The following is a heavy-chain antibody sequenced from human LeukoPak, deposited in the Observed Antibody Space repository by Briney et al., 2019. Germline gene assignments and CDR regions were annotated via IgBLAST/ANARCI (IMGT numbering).Heavy chain of an antibody. D-gene: IGHD3-22*01. CDR3: ALYYDSSGFDY. CDR2: IYYSGST. CDR1: DGSISIYY. J-gene: IGHJ4*02. Sequence: PSETLSLTCTVSDGSISIYYWSWIRQPPGKGLEWIGYIYYSGSTYYNPSLKSRVTISVDTSKNQFSLKLSSVTAADTAVYYCALYYDSSGFDYWGQGTLVTVSS. V-gene: IGHV4-59*06.